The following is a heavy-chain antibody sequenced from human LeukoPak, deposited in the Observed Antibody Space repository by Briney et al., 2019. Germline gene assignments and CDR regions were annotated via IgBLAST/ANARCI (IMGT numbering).Heavy chain of an antibody. J-gene: IGHJ6*02. CDR1: GFTFNNYV. CDR2: ISGSGGST. D-gene: IGHD2-2*01. CDR3: ARAYCSSTSCYAPRYYYGMDV. Sequence: GGSLRLSCAASGFTFNNYVMSWVRQAPGKGLEWVSAISGSGGSTYYADSVKGRFTISRDNSKNTLYLQMNSLRAEDTAVYYCARAYCSSTSCYAPRYYYGMDVWGQGTTVTVSS. V-gene: IGHV3-23*01.